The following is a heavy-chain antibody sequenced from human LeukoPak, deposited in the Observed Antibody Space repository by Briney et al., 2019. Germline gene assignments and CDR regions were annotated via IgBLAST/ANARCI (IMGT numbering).Heavy chain of an antibody. V-gene: IGHV3-48*02. J-gene: IGHJ4*02. Sequence: PGGSLRLSCAASGFTFSFYNMNWVRQAPGKGLERVSYISRDSITTYYADSVKGRFTISRDNAKNSLYLQMNSLRDEDTAVYFCARDLLDYWGQGTLVTVSS. CDR2: ISRDSITT. CDR1: GFTFSFYN. CDR3: ARDLLDY.